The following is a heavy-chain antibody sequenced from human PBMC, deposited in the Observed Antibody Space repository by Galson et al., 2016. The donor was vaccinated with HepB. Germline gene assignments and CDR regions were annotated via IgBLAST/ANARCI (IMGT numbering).Heavy chain of an antibody. Sequence: ETLSLTCAVSGASVNSSNWWTWVRQAPGTGLEWIGEIYHTGTSNNNPSLLSRFTMSIGSSRNHFSLNLNSVTAADTAVYYCARASIVPGARMVFDSWGQGILVSVSS. CDR2: IYHTGTS. CDR3: ARASIVPGARMVFDS. V-gene: IGHV4-4*02. J-gene: IGHJ5*01. D-gene: IGHD2-2*01. CDR1: GASVNSSNW.